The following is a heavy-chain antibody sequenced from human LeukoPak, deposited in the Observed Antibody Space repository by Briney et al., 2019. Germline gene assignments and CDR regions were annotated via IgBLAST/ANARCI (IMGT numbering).Heavy chain of an antibody. Sequence: GGSLRLSCVASGFTFNKYWMHWVRQIPGEGLVWVSRIDNNGVETVYADSVKGRFTISRDNAKNILYLQMNSLRVEDTAIYYCARDRPHNWFDPWGQGTLVTVSS. V-gene: IGHV3-74*01. CDR2: IDNNGVET. J-gene: IGHJ5*02. CDR1: GFTFNKYW. CDR3: ARDRPHNWFDP.